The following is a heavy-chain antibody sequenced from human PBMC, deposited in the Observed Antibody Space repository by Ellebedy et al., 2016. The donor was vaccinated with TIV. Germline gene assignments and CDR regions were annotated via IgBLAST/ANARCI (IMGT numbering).Heavy chain of an antibody. J-gene: IGHJ4*02. CDR2: ISSSGTTI. V-gene: IGHV3-48*04. CDR1: GFTFSTYG. Sequence: GESLKISCAASGFTFSTYGMSWIRQAPGKGLEWVSYISSSGTTIYNADSVKGRFTISRDNAKNTLYLQMNSLRAEDTAVYYCASRGVAVQGADYWGQGTLVTVSS. CDR3: ASRGVAVQGADY. D-gene: IGHD3-10*01.